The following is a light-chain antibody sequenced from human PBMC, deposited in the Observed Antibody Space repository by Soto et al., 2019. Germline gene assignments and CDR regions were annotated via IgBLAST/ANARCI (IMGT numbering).Light chain of an antibody. CDR3: LQDYNYPWT. CDR1: QGIRND. J-gene: IGKJ1*01. CDR2: AAT. V-gene: IGKV1-6*01. Sequence: AIQMTQSPPSLSASVGDRVTITCRASQGIRNDLAWYQQKTGKAPELLIYAATHLQSGVPSRFSGSGSGADFTLTISSLQPEDFATYYCLQDYNYPWTFGQGTKVEFK.